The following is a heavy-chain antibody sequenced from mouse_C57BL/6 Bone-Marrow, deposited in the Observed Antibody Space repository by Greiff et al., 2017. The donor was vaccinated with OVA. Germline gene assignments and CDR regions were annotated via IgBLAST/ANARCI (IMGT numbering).Heavy chain of an antibody. CDR3: VRYGLVIYAMDY. CDR2: IRSKSNNYAT. CDR1: GFSLNTYA. J-gene: IGHJ4*01. D-gene: IGHD2-2*01. V-gene: IGHV10-1*01. Sequence: EVMLVESGGGLVQPKGSLKLSCAASGFSLNTYAMNWVRQAPGKGLEWVARIRSKSNNYATYYADSVKDSFTISRDDSDSMLYLNMDNLKTEDTAMYYCVRYGLVIYAMDYWGQGTSVTGSS.